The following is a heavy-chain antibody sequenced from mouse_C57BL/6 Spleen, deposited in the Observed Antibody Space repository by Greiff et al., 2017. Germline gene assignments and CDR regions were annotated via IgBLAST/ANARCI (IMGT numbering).Heavy chain of an antibody. J-gene: IGHJ1*03. CDR1: GYAFSSSW. V-gene: IGHV1-82*01. CDR2: IYPGDGDT. CDR3: ARTGFDV. Sequence: VQLQESGPELVKPGASVKISCKASGYAFSSSWMNWVKQRPGKGLEWIGRIYPGDGDTNYNGKFKGKAALTADTSSSTAYMQLSSLTSEDSAVYVCARTGFDVWGTGTTVTVSS.